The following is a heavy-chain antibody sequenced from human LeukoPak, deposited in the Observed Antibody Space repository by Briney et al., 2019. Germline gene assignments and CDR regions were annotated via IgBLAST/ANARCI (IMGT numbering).Heavy chain of an antibody. D-gene: IGHD1-26*01. V-gene: IGHV1-18*01. CDR1: GYTFTSYG. J-gene: IGHJ5*02. CDR3: ARGLMWELLPWWFDP. CDR2: ISAYSGNT. Sequence: ASVKVSCKASGYTFTSYGISWVRQAPGQGLEWMGWISAYSGNTNYAQKLQGKVTMTTDTSTSTAYMELRSLRSDDTAVYYCARGLMWELLPWWFDPWGQGTLVTVSS.